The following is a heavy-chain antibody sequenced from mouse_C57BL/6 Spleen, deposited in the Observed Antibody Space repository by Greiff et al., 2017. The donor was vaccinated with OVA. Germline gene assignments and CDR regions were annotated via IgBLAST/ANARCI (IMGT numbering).Heavy chain of an antibody. CDR2: ISSGGDYI. CDR1: GFTFSSYA. D-gene: IGHD2-5*01. Sequence: EVKLVESGEGLVKPGGSLKLSCAASGFTFSSYAMSWVRQTPEKRLEWVAYISSGGDYIYYADTVKGRFTISRDNARNTLYLQMSSLKSEDTAMYYCTRDWDYSNLYWYFDVWGTGTTVTVSS. CDR3: TRDWDYSNLYWYFDV. J-gene: IGHJ1*03. V-gene: IGHV5-9-1*02.